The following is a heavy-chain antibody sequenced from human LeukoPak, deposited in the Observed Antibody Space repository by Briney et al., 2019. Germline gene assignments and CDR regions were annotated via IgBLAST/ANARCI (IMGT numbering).Heavy chain of an antibody. CDR2: IYYSGST. CDR1: GGSISSGDYY. J-gene: IGHJ6*03. Sequence: SETLSLTCTVSGGSISSGDYYWSWIRQPPGKGLEWIGYIYYSGSTNYNPSLKSRVTISVDTSKNQFSLKLSSVTAADTAVYYCAKSIAAAGKYYYYYMDVWGKGTTVTVSS. CDR3: AKSIAAAGKYYYYYMDV. D-gene: IGHD6-13*01. V-gene: IGHV4-61*08.